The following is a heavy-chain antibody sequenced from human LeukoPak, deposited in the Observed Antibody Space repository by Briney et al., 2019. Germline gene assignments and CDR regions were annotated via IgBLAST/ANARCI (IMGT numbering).Heavy chain of an antibody. CDR2: IFPDGRT. J-gene: IGHJ4*02. D-gene: IGHD2/OR15-2a*01. CDR3: ARTNTVYGDFDY. V-gene: IGHV3-53*01. CDR1: GLTVTDNY. Sequence: GGSLRLSCAASGLTVTDNYFSWVRQAPGRGLEWVSVIFPDGRTYHADSVKGRFTISRDRPKNTLLLQMNSLRADDTALYHCARTNTVYGDFDYWGQGILVTVSS.